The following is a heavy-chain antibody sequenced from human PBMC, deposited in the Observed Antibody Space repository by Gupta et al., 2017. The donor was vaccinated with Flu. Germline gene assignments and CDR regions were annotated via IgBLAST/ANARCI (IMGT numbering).Heavy chain of an antibody. V-gene: IGHV4-39*01. D-gene: IGHD2-2*01. J-gene: IGHJ5*02. CDR3: ARHRHGEYCSGTSCNNWFDP. CDR1: GGSISSSLYY. Sequence: QLQLQESGPGLVKSSGTLSLTCTVSGGSISSSLYYWGWLRQPPGKGLEWIGTIYYNGSTYYNPSLKSRITISVDTSKNKFSLKLRSVTAADTAMYYCARHRHGEYCSGTSCNNWFDPWGQGTLVTVSS. CDR2: IYYNGST.